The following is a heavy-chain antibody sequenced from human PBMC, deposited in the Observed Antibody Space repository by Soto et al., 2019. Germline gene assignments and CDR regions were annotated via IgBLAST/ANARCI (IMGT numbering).Heavy chain of an antibody. J-gene: IGHJ1*01. CDR3: AKDISPIIAVAGTRSRGEYFHH. V-gene: IGHV3-9*01. D-gene: IGHD6-19*01. Sequence: EVQLVESGGGLVQPGRSLRLSCAASGFTFDDLAMHWVRQVPGKGLEWVSGISWNSGSIGYADSVKGRFTISRDNAKNSLYLQMNSLRAEDTALYYCAKDISPIIAVAGTRSRGEYFHHWGQGTLVTVSS. CDR2: ISWNSGSI. CDR1: GFTFDDLA.